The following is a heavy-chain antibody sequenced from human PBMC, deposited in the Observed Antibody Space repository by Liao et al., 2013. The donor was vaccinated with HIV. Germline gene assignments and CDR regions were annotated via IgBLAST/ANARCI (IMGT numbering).Heavy chain of an antibody. J-gene: IGHJ4*02. Sequence: QVQLQESGPGLVKPSQTLSLTCTVSGGSISSGSYYWSWIRQPAGKGLEWIGRIYNSGSTNYNPSLQGRVTMSVDTSKNQFSLNLISMTAADTAVYYCAREVLGSGWYGGINYWGQGTLVTVSS. CDR1: GGSISSGSYY. V-gene: IGHV4-61*02. D-gene: IGHD6-19*01. CDR2: IYNSGST. CDR3: AREVLGSGWYGGINY.